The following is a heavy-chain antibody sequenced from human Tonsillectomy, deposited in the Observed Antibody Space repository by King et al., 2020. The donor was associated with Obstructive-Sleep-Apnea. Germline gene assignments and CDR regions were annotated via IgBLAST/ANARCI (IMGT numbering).Heavy chain of an antibody. CDR3: ARVRGAAGADYYFDQ. CDR1: GGSFSAYY. J-gene: IGHJ4*02. V-gene: IGHV4-34*01. CDR2: INHSGST. Sequence: VQLQQWGAGLLKPSETLSLTCAVYGGSFSAYYLCWIRQPPGKELEWIGEINHSGSTTCNPSLKSRVTVSVDKSRNQFSLKLHSVTAADTAVYYCARVRGAAGADYYFDQWGQGTLVTVSS. D-gene: IGHD1-26*01.